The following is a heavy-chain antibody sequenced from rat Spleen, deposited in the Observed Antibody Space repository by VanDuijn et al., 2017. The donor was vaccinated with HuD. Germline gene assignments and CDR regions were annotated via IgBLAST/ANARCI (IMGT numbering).Heavy chain of an antibody. Sequence: EVQVLESGGGLVQPGNSLKLSCATSGFTFSDYYMAWVRQAPKKGLEWVATISYDDSRTYYRDSVKGRFTISRDNAKSTLYLQMNSLRSEDTATYYCTRGGYYYYYVMDAWGQGASVTVSS. D-gene: IGHD1-1*01. V-gene: IGHV5-7*01. J-gene: IGHJ4*01. CDR2: ISYDDSRT. CDR3: TRGGYYYYYVMDA. CDR1: GFTFSDYY.